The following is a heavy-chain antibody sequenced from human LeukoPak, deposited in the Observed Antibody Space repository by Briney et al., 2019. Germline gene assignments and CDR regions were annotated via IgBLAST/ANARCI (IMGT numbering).Heavy chain of an antibody. CDR3: VRGLNTSPGVDY. CDR1: GFIFSTYW. CDR2: IKEDGSEK. Sequence: PGGSLRLSCSASGFIFSTYWMNWVRQAPGKGLEWVANIKEDGSEKDYADSVKGRFTISRDNAKNSVFLQMNSLRDEDTAVYYCVRGLNTSPGVDYWGQGTLVTVSS. J-gene: IGHJ4*02. V-gene: IGHV3-7*01. D-gene: IGHD1/OR15-1a*01.